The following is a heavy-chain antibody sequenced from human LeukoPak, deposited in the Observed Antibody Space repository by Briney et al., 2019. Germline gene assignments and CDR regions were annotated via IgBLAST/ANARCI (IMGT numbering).Heavy chain of an antibody. V-gene: IGHV1-8*01. CDR2: MNPNSGNT. Sequence: GASVKVSCKASGYTFTTYDINWVRQATGQGLEWMGWMNPNSGNTGYAQKFQGRVTMTRNTSISTAYMELSSLRSEDTALYYCATFPKLGNWFDPWGQGTLVTVSS. CDR1: GYTFTTYD. J-gene: IGHJ5*02. CDR3: ATFPKLGNWFDP. D-gene: IGHD7-27*01.